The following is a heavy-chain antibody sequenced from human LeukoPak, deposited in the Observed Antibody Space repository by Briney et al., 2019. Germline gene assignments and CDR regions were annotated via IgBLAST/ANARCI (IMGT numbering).Heavy chain of an antibody. CDR1: GDSVSSNSVA. CDR2: TYYTSKWNN. Sequence: TLSLTCAISGDSVSSNSVAWNWCRQSPSRGLEWLGRTYYTSKWNNDYAESVQSRIAVNPDTSKNQFSLYLNSVTLEDTAVYYCARQASRRFDPWGQGTPVIISS. V-gene: IGHV6-1*01. J-gene: IGHJ5*02. CDR3: ARQASRRFDP.